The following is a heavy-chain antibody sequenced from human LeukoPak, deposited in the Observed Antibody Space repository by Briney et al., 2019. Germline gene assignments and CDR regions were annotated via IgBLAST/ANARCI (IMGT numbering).Heavy chain of an antibody. CDR3: ATYGDYYNAFDI. CDR1: GGSISSYY. Sequence: SETLSLTCTVSGGSISSYYWGWIRQPPGRGLEWIGSIYYSGSTYYNPSLKSRVTISVDTSKNQFSLKLSSVTAADTAVYYCATYGDYYNAFDIWGQGTMVTVSS. CDR2: IYYSGST. V-gene: IGHV4-39*01. D-gene: IGHD4-17*01. J-gene: IGHJ3*02.